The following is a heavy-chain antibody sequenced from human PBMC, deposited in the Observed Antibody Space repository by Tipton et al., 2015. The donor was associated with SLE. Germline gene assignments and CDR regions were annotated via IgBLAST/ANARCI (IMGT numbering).Heavy chain of an antibody. D-gene: IGHD2-2*01. CDR2: ISSSSSYI. V-gene: IGHV3-21*01. CDR3: ARDCSSTSCYLDY. J-gene: IGHJ4*02. Sequence: SLRLSCAASGFTFSSYGMNWVRQAPGKGLEWVSSISSSSSYIYYADSVKGRFTISRDNAKNSLYLQMNSLRAEDTAVYYCARDCSSTSCYLDYWGQGTLVTVSS. CDR1: GFTFSSYG.